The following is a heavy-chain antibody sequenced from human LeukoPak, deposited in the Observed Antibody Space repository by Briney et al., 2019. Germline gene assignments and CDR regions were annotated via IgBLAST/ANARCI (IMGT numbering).Heavy chain of an antibody. J-gene: IGHJ4*02. V-gene: IGHV1-2*02. CDR1: GYTFTDYY. CDR3: ARKIEVDTIGRFVY. Sequence: GASVKVSCKASGYTFTDYYIHWVRQAPEQGLEWMGWINPNSGATNYEQKFHGRVTMTRDTSMTTGYMELSRLTSDDTAVYFCARKIEVDTIGRFVYWGQGTLVTVSS. CDR2: INPNSGAT. D-gene: IGHD5-24*01.